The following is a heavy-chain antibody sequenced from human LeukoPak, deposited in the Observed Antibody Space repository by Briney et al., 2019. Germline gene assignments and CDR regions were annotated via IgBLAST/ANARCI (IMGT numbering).Heavy chain of an antibody. J-gene: IGHJ5*02. D-gene: IGHD3-22*01. CDR2: IYYSGST. Sequence: SETLSLTCTVPGGSISSYYWSWIRQPPGKGLEWIGYIYYSGSTNYNPSLKSRVTISVDTSKNQFSLKLSSVTAADTAVYYCARVIVVVITTTNWFDPWGQGTLVTVSS. CDR1: GGSISSYY. CDR3: ARVIVVVITTTNWFDP. V-gene: IGHV4-59*12.